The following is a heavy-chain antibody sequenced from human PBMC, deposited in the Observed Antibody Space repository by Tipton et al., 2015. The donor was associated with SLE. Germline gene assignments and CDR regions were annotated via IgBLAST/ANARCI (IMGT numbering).Heavy chain of an antibody. J-gene: IGHJ4*02. Sequence: SLRLSCRTSGFIFTNYRMSWVRQAPGEGLEWVGFINTKAYGEKTEYAASVKGRFTISRDDSNSIAYLQMTFLKSEDTAVYYCARYARRIPGYSRPFDYWGQGTLVTVSS. V-gene: IGHV3-49*04. CDR3: ARYARRIPGYSRPFDY. CDR2: INTKAYGEKT. CDR1: GFIFTNYR. D-gene: IGHD6-13*01.